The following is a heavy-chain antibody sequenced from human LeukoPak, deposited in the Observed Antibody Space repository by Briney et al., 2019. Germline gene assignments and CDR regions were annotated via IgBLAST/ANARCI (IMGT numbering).Heavy chain of an antibody. CDR3: TTGLTKYYYDSSGYSLFDY. Sequence: GGSLRLSWAASGFTFSNAWMSWVRQAPGKGLGWVGRIKSKTDGGATDYAAPVKGRFTISRDDSKNTLYLQMNSLKTEDTAVYYCTTGLTKYYYDSSGYSLFDYWGQGTLVTVSS. CDR2: IKSKTDGGAT. V-gene: IGHV3-15*01. D-gene: IGHD3-22*01. CDR1: GFTFSNAW. J-gene: IGHJ4*02.